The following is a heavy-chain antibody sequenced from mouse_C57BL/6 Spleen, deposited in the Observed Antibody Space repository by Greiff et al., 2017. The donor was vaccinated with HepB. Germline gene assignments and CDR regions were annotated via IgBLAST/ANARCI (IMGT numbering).Heavy chain of an antibody. CDR3: ARDGYDRAMDY. CDR2: ISYDGSN. D-gene: IGHD2-12*01. V-gene: IGHV3-6*01. CDR1: GYSITSGYY. Sequence: EVQRVESGPGLVKPSQSLSLTCSVTGYSITSGYYWNWIRQFPGNKLEWMGYISYDGSNNYNPSLKNRISITRDTSKNQFFLKLNSVTTEDTATYYCARDGYDRAMDYWGQGTSVTVSS. J-gene: IGHJ4*01.